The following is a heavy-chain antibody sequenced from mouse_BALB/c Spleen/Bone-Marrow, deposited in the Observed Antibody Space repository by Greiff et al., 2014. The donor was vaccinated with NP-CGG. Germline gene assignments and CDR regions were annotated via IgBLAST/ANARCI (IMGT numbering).Heavy chain of an antibody. CDR1: GYTFTGYY. Sequence: VQLQQSGAELVKPGASVKLSCKASGYTFTGYYMYWVKQRPGQGLEWIGEINPSNGGTNFNERFKSKATLTVDRSSSTAYMQLSNLTSEDSAVYYCTRSYYGNYFDVWGAGTTVTVSP. CDR2: INPSNGGT. CDR3: TRSYYGNYFDV. V-gene: IGHV1S81*02. D-gene: IGHD2-1*01. J-gene: IGHJ1*01.